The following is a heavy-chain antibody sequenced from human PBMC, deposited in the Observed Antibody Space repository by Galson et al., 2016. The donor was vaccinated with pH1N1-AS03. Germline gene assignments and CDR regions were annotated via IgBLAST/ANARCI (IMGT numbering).Heavy chain of an antibody. J-gene: IGHJ6*02. Sequence: SLRLSCAASGFKFSSYAMSWVRQAPGKGLEWVSHISGTGDNTYHADSVKGRFSTSRDNSKNTLYLEMNSLRAEDTAVYYCAKEAPQWGGLLRFHGMDVWGQGTTVSVSS. CDR1: GFKFSSYA. CDR2: ISGTGDNT. CDR3: AKEAPQWGGLLRFHGMDV. V-gene: IGHV3-23*01. D-gene: IGHD3-3*01.